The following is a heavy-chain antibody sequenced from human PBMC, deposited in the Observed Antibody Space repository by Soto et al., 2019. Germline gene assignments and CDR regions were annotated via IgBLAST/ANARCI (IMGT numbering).Heavy chain of an antibody. CDR3: AMGAHDTPTVFLLAY. J-gene: IGHJ4*02. Sequence: QLQLVESGGGAVQPGRSLRLSCAASGFTFGSYGMHWVRQAPGKGLEWVAVISNDGTNKYYEDCVKDRFTISRDNSKNSLYLQMDSLRVEDTAVYYCAMGAHDTPTVFLLAYWGQGTRVTVPS. D-gene: IGHD4-17*01. CDR1: GFTFGSYG. CDR2: ISNDGTNK. V-gene: IGHV3-30*03.